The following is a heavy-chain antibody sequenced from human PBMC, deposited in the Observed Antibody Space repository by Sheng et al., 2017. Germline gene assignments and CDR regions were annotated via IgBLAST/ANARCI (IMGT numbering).Heavy chain of an antibody. CDR2: MYHSGRT. CDR1: GGSFSGYY. D-gene: IGHD6-13*01. CDR3: ARLGGSNSWTDY. Sequence: QVQLQQWGAGLLKPSETLSLTCAVYGGSFSGYYWGWIRQPPGKGLEWIGSMYHSGRTHYNPSLRGRLTISLDTSKNQFSLKLSSVTAADTAVYYCARLGGSNSWTDYWGQGTLVTVSS. J-gene: IGHJ4*02. V-gene: IGHV4-34*01.